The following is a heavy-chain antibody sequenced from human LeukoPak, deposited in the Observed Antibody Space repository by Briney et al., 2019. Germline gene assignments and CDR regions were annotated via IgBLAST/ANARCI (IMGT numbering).Heavy chain of an antibody. CDR1: GFTFSSYG. D-gene: IGHD6-6*01. J-gene: IGHJ4*02. V-gene: IGHV3-30*18. CDR3: AKSAYSSSWPQDY. CDR2: ISYDGSNK. Sequence: PGGSLRLSCAASGFTFSSYGMHWVRQAPGKGLEWVAVISYDGSNKYYADSVKGRFTISRDNSKNTLYLQMNSLRAEDTAVYYCAKSAYSSSWPQDYWGQGTLVTVSS.